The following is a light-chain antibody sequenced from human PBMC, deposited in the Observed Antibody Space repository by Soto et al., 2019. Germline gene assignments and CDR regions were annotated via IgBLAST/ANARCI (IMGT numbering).Light chain of an antibody. CDR2: GAS. CDR3: KQYNNWPPWT. CDR1: QSVSRN. V-gene: IGKV3-15*01. J-gene: IGKJ1*01. Sequence: EIVMTQSPATLSVSPGERATLSCRASQSVSRNLAWYQQKLGQAPRLLIYGASTRATGIPARFSGSGSGKKFTHTISSLQSEDFAVYYCKQYNNWPPWTFGQGTKVEIK.